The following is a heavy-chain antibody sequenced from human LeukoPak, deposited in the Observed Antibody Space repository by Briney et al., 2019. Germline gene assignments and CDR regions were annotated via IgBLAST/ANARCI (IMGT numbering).Heavy chain of an antibody. V-gene: IGHV3-21*01. CDR1: GFTFSSYS. Sequence: KPGGSLRLSCAASGFTFSSYSMNCVRQAPGKGLEWVSSISSSSSYIYYADSVKGRFTISRDNAKNSLYLQMNSLRAEDTAVYYCVTTGGDGHNPPSFDYWGQGTLVTVSS. D-gene: IGHD5-24*01. J-gene: IGHJ4*02. CDR2: ISSSSSYI. CDR3: VTTGGDGHNPPSFDY.